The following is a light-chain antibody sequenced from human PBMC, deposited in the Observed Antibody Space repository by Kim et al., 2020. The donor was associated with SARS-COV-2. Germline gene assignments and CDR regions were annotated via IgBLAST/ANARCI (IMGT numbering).Light chain of an antibody. CDR2: GAS. CDR3: QQYGGTPPHT. Sequence: PGERATLFCRASQSASSGYLAWYQQKPGQAPRLLISGASSRATGIPDRFSGSGSGTDFTLTISRLEPEDFAVYYCQQYGGTPPHTFGQGTKLEI. CDR1: QSASSGY. J-gene: IGKJ2*01. V-gene: IGKV3-20*01.